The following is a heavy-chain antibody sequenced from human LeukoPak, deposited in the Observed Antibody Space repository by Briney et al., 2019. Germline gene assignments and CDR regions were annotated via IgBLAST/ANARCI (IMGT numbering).Heavy chain of an antibody. CDR3: ARYELEH. Sequence: SETLSLTCAVYGGPFSGYYWSWIRQPPGKGLEWIGEINHLGSTNYNSSLKRRVTISVDTSKHQYSLRLTSVTAADTAVYYCARYELEHWGQGTLVTVSS. CDR2: INHLGST. CDR1: GGPFSGYY. V-gene: IGHV4-34*01. D-gene: IGHD3-3*01. J-gene: IGHJ5*02.